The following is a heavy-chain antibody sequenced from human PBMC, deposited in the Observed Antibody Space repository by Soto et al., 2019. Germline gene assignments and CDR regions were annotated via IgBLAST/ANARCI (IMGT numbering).Heavy chain of an antibody. Sequence: QVQLQESGPGLVKPSETLSLTCPVSGGSISSYYWSWIRQPAGKGLEWIGRIYTSGSTNYNPSLKSRVTMAVDTSKNQFSLKLSSVTAADTAVYYCARFSDTIFGVVIERWFDPWGQGTLVTVSS. D-gene: IGHD3-3*01. CDR3: ARFSDTIFGVVIERWFDP. V-gene: IGHV4-4*07. CDR2: IYTSGST. J-gene: IGHJ5*02. CDR1: GGSISSYY.